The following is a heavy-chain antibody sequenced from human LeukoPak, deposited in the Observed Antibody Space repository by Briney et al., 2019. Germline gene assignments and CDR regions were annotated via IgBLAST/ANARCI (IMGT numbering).Heavy chain of an antibody. CDR1: GFTFSGSA. Sequence: GGSPRLSCAASGFTFSGSAMHWVRQASGKGLEWVGRIRSKANSYATAYAASVKGRFTISRDDSKDTAYLQMNSLKTEDTAVYYCTRREIDSSGYPDWWGQGTLVTVSS. D-gene: IGHD3-22*01. CDR3: TRREIDSSGYPDW. J-gene: IGHJ4*02. V-gene: IGHV3-73*01. CDR2: IRSKANSYAT.